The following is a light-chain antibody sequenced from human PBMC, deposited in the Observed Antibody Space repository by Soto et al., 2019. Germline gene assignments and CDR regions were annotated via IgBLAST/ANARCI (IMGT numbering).Light chain of an antibody. V-gene: IGLV1-47*01. J-gene: IGLJ2*01. CDR3: DAGGDGMRGGV. Sequence: QSALTQPPSASGTPGQRVTISCSGSSSNIGSNYVFWYQHLPGTAPKLLIYRNNQRPSGVPNRFSGSKSGTSAPLAISGRGSEEEIDNSWDAGGDGMRGGVLGGGTHLPVL. CDR2: RNN. CDR1: SSNIGSNY.